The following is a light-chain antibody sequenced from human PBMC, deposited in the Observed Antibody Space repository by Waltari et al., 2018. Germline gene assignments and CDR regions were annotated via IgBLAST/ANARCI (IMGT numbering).Light chain of an antibody. Sequence: QSVLTQPPSVSGAPGPRVTLPCTGSGSNIGPGHDVHWYQQLPGTAPKLLIYGNNNRPSGVPARFSGSNSGTSASLAITGLQAEDEGDYFCQSYDGSLSGSVIFGGGTKLTVL. CDR3: QSYDGSLSGSVI. V-gene: IGLV1-40*01. CDR2: GNN. CDR1: GSNIGPGHD. J-gene: IGLJ2*01.